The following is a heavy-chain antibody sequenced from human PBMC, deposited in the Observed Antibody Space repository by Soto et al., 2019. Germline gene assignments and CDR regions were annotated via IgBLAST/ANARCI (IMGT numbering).Heavy chain of an antibody. J-gene: IGHJ4*02. Sequence: EVQLLESGGGLVQPGGSLRLPCSASGFTFCSYSMSWVRQAPGKGLEWVSAISGSGGSTYYADSVKGRFTISRDNSKNTLYLQMNSLRAEDTAVYYCAKGARITMIVVVTAFDYWGQGTLVTVSS. CDR1: GFTFCSYS. V-gene: IGHV3-23*01. CDR2: ISGSGGST. D-gene: IGHD3-22*01. CDR3: AKGARITMIVVVTAFDY.